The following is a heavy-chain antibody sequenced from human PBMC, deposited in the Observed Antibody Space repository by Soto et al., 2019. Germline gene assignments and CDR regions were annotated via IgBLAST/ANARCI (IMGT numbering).Heavy chain of an antibody. J-gene: IGHJ5*02. V-gene: IGHV3-23*01. D-gene: IGHD4-17*01. CDR1: GFTFSSYA. CDR2: ISGSGINT. CDR3: AKDLTTVIKTWFDP. Sequence: EVQLLQSGGGLVQPGGSLRLSCAASGFTFSSYAMSWVRQAPGKGLEWVSLISGSGINTYYADSVKGRFSISRDNAKNTVYLQMNSLRGEDTAIYYCAKDLTTVIKTWFDPWGQGTLVTVSS.